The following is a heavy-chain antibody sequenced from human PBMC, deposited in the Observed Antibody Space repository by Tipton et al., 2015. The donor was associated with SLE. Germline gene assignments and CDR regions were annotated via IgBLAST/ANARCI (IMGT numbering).Heavy chain of an antibody. V-gene: IGHV3-7*01. J-gene: IGHJ3*01. D-gene: IGHD1-26*01. CDR1: RLTFSSNW. CDR3: AREFQGRFYVNGAFDV. Sequence: VQLVQSGGGLVQPGGSLRLSCSVSRLTFSSNWMSWVRQVPGKGLEWVAHINEDGSEQFYVDSVKGRFTIHRDNAKNSLFLQMNSLRAEDTAVYYCAREFQGRFYVNGAFDVWGQGTMVTVSS. CDR2: INEDGSEQ.